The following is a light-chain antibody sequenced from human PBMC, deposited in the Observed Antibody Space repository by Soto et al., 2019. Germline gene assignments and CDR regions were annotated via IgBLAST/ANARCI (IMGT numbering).Light chain of an antibody. CDR3: QHLNSYPLT. V-gene: IGKV1-9*01. CDR2: AAS. J-gene: IGKJ4*01. CDR1: QGISSF. Sequence: IQLTQSPSSLSASVGDRVTITCRASQGISSFLAWHQQKPRKAPKLLIYAASTLQSGVPSRFSGSGSGTDFTLTINSLQPEDFATYFCQHLNSYPLTFGGGTKVEI.